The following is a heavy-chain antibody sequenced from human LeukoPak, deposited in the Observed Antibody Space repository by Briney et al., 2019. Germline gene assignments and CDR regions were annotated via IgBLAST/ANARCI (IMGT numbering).Heavy chain of an antibody. V-gene: IGHV3-9*01. CDR3: AKDADYGDYGYYFDY. CDR2: ISWNSGSI. D-gene: IGHD4-17*01. J-gene: IGHJ4*02. CDR1: GFTFDDYA. Sequence: GGSLRLSCAASGFTFDDYAMHWVRQAPGKGLEWVSGISWNSGSIGYADSVKGRFTISRDNAKNSLYLQMSSLRAEDTALYYCAKDADYGDYGYYFDYWGQGTLVTVSS.